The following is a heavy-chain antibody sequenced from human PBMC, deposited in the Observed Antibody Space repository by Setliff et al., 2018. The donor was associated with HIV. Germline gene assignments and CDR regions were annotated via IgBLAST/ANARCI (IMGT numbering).Heavy chain of an antibody. Sequence: GASVKVSCKASGYSLSTYAISWVRQAPGQGLEWMGWIDSNSGNRNFAQKFRGRVTMTTDISTNTAYMEVRSLSFDDTAVYYCVRLTADRTNYYYYMDVWGKGTTFTVSS. D-gene: IGHD2-8*01. V-gene: IGHV1-18*01. CDR2: IDSNSGNR. J-gene: IGHJ6*03. CDR1: GYSLSTYA. CDR3: VRLTADRTNYYYYMDV.